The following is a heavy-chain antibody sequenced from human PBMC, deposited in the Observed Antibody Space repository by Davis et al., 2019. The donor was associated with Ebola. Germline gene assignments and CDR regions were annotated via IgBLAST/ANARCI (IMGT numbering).Heavy chain of an antibody. Sequence: MPSETLSLTCAVYGGSFSGYYWSCIRPPPGKGLEWNGEINLSGSTNYNPSLKSRVTISVDTSKNQFSLKLSSVTAAYRAVYYCARADYDILTGYATDWGQGTLVTVSS. D-gene: IGHD3-9*01. CDR2: INLSGST. CDR1: GGSFSGYY. J-gene: IGHJ4*02. CDR3: ARADYDILTGYATD. V-gene: IGHV4-34*01.